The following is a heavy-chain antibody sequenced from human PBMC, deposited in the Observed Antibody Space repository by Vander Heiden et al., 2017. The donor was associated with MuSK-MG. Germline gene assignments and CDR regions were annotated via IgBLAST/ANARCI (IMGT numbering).Heavy chain of an antibody. J-gene: IGHJ4*02. CDR3: ARPAGAGTEYYFDY. V-gene: IGHV1-69*01. CDR1: GGTFSSYA. Sequence: QVQLVQSGAEVKKPGSSVKVSCKASGGTFSSYAISWVRQAPGQGLECMGGIIPIFGTANYAQKFQGRVTITADESTSTAYMELSSLRSEDTAVYYCARPAGAGTEYYFDYWGQGTLVTVSS. D-gene: IGHD6-19*01. CDR2: IIPIFGTA.